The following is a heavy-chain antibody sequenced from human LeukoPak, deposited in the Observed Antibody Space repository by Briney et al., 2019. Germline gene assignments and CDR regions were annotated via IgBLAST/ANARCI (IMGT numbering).Heavy chain of an antibody. CDR1: GFTFSSYS. Sequence: PGGSLRLSCAASGFTFSSYSMNWVRQAPGKGLEWVSSISSSSSYIYYADSVKGRFTISRDNARNSLYLQMNSLRAEDTAVYYCARGQQLDEAFDYWGQGTLVTVSS. CDR2: ISSSSSYI. V-gene: IGHV3-21*01. J-gene: IGHJ4*02. CDR3: ARGQQLDEAFDY. D-gene: IGHD6-13*01.